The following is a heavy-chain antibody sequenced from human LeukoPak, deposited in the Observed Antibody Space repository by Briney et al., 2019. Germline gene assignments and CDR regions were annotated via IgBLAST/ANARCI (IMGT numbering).Heavy chain of an antibody. J-gene: IGHJ4*02. CDR3: ARRVGRWLQLTPRFDY. V-gene: IGHV4-39*01. Sequence: SETLSLTCTVSGGSISSSSYYWGWIRQPPGKGLEWIGSIYYSGSTYYNPSLKSRVTISVDTSKNQSSLKLSSVTAADTAVYYCARRVGRWLQLTPRFDYWGQGTLVTVSS. CDR2: IYYSGST. D-gene: IGHD5-24*01. CDR1: GGSISSSSYY.